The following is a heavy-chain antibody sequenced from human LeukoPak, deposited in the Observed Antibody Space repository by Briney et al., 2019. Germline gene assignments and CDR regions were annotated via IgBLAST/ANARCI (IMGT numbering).Heavy chain of an antibody. D-gene: IGHD4-23*01. V-gene: IGHV1-69*13. CDR3: ARELRTTVVTPSDAFDI. J-gene: IGHJ3*02. CDR2: IIPIFGSA. Sequence: SVKVSCKASGGTFSSYAISWVRQAPGQGLEWMGGIIPIFGSANYAQKFQGRVTITADESTSTAYMELSSLRSEDTAVYYCARELRTTVVTPSDAFDIWGQGTMVTVSS. CDR1: GGTFSSYA.